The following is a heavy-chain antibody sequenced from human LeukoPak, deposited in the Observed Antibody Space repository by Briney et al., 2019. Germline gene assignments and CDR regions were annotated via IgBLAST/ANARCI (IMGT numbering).Heavy chain of an antibody. V-gene: IGHV4-31*03. CDR1: GGSISSDGYY. CDR2: IYYTGST. D-gene: IGHD2-15*01. CDR3: ARGVGYCSGGRCYFDY. J-gene: IGHJ4*01. Sequence: SETLSLTCTVSGGSISSDGYYWSWIRHHPGMGLEWLGYIYYTGSTYYKPSLKSRLSMSVDTSANQFSLNLSSVTAADTAVYHCARGVGYCSGGRCYFDYWGHGTLVTVSS.